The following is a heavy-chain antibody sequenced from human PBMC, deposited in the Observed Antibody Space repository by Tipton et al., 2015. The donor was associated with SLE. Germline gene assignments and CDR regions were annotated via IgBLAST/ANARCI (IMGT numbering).Heavy chain of an antibody. V-gene: IGHV4-38-2*02. CDR1: GSSSSSGYF. CDR3: TSGSGGYQRTDY. CDR2: IYQSGST. J-gene: IGHJ4*02. D-gene: IGHD5-12*01. Sequence: TLSLTCTVSGSSSSSGYFWGWIRQSPGKGLELIGTIYQSGSTYYSPSFKSRVTISVDPSKNQFSLQLTSVTAADTALYYCTSGSGGYQRTDYWGQGTLVTVSS.